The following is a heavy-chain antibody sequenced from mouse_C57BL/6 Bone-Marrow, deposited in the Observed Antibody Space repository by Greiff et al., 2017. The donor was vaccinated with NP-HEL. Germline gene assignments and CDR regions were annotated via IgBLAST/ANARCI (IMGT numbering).Heavy chain of an antibody. CDR2: IDPNSGGT. D-gene: IGHD1-1*01. V-gene: IGHV1-72*01. CDR1: GYTFTSYW. CDR3: ARYYYGSRGWYVDV. J-gene: IGHJ1*03. Sequence: QVQLQQPGADLVKPGASVKLSCTASGYTFTSYWMHWVKQRPGRGLEWIGRIDPNSGGTKFNEKFKTKATLTVDKPSSTAYMQLSSLTSEDSAVYYCARYYYGSRGWYVDVWGTGTTVTVSS.